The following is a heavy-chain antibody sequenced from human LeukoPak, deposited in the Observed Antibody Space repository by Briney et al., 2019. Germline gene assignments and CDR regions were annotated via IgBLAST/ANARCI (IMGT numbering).Heavy chain of an antibody. CDR2: MFINGNT. J-gene: IGHJ5*02. CDR1: GVSISSYY. Sequence: SETLSLTCNVSGVSISSYYWSWIRQPPGKGLEWVGYMFINGNTNYNPSLKSRVTISVDTSNNQFSLKLSSGTAADTAVYYCARRYGSSSSGWFGPWGEGTLVTVS. D-gene: IGHD6-6*01. V-gene: IGHV4-4*09. CDR3: ARRYGSSSSGWFGP.